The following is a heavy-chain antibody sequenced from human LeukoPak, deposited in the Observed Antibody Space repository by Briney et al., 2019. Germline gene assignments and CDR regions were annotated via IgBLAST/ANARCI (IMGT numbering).Heavy chain of an antibody. CDR3: TTSVIAARHLPSTTGVYYFDY. CDR1: GFTFSNAW. CDR2: IKSKTDGGTT. V-gene: IGHV3-15*01. D-gene: IGHD6-6*01. J-gene: IGHJ4*02. Sequence: GGSLRLSCAASGFTFSNAWISWVRQAPGKGLEWVGRIKSKTDGGTTDYAAPVKGRFTISRDDSKNTLYLQMNSLKTEDTAVYYCTTSVIAARHLPSTTGVYYFDYWGQGTLVTVSS.